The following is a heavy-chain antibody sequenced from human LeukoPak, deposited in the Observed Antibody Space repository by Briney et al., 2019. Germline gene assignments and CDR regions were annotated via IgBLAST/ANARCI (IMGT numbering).Heavy chain of an antibody. V-gene: IGHV4-34*01. CDR1: GGSFSGYY. CDR3: ARSNPILGYCSGGSCYLLDY. J-gene: IGHJ4*02. Sequence: PSETLSLTCAVYGGSFSGYYWSWIRQPPGKGPEWIGEINHSGSTNYNPSLKSRVTISVDTSKNQFSLKLSSVTAADTAVYYCARSNPILGYCSGGSCYLLDYWGQGTLVTVSS. D-gene: IGHD2-15*01. CDR2: INHSGST.